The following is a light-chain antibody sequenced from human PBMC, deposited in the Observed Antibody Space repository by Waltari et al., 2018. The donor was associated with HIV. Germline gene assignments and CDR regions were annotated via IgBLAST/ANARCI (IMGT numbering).Light chain of an antibody. CDR1: SSDVGNYNL. CDR2: EVS. CDR3: CSYAGSVV. J-gene: IGLJ2*01. V-gene: IGLV2-23*02. Sequence: QSALTQPASVSGSPGQSITISCTGTSSDVGNYNLVSWYQQHPGKAPKLMIYEVSKRPSGVSNRVSGSKSVNTASLTIPGRQAEDEADYYCCSYAGSVVFGGGTKLTVL.